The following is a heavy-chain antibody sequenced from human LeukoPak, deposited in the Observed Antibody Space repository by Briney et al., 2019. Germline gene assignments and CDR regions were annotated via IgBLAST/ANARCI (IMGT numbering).Heavy chain of an antibody. Sequence: TGGSLRLSCAASGSTSRSHTMNWVRQAPGKGLEWISYISDTGSVIYYADSVKGRFTISRDNAKNSLYLQMNSLRAEDTAVYYCARNLPAADYWGQGTLVTVSS. CDR2: ISDTGSVI. CDR1: GSTSRSHT. CDR3: ARNLPAADY. V-gene: IGHV3-48*04. J-gene: IGHJ4*02. D-gene: IGHD2-2*01.